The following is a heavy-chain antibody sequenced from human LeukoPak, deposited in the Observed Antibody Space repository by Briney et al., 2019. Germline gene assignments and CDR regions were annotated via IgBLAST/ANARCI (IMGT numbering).Heavy chain of an antibody. CDR2: IKPDGREE. CDR3: ARGASY. Sequence: GGSLRLSCAVSGFTFSSYWMNWVRQAPGEGLECVANIKPDGREEFYVYSVKGRFTLSRDNAKDSVYMQMNSLRAEDTALYSCARGASYWGQGTLVTVSS. CDR1: GFTFSSYW. V-gene: IGHV3-7*04. J-gene: IGHJ4*02.